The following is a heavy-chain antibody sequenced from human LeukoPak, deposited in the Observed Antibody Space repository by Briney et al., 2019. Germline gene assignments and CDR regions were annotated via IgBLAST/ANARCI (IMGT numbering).Heavy chain of an antibody. V-gene: IGHV3-15*07. J-gene: IGHJ4*02. CDR2: IKSKTAGGTT. D-gene: IGHD1-14*01. Sequence: GRSLRLSCAASGFTFSNAWMNWVRQAPGKGLEWVGRIKSKTAGGTTDYAAPVKGRFTISRDDSKNTLYLQMNSLKTEDTAVYYCTTSPEFSSAPDLDYWGQGNLVTVSS. CDR3: TTSPEFSSAPDLDY. CDR1: GFTFSNAW.